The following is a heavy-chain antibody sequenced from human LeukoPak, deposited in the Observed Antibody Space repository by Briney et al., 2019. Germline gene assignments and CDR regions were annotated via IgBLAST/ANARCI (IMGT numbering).Heavy chain of an antibody. CDR1: GGSISSSSYY. CDR2: IYYSGST. Sequence: PSETLSLTCTVSGGSISSSSYYWGWIRQPPGKGLEWIGSIYYSGSTYYNPSLKSRVTISVDTSKNQFSLKLSSVTAADTAAYYCARQSGYDQLFDYWGQGTLVTVS. J-gene: IGHJ4*02. CDR3: ARQSGYDQLFDY. D-gene: IGHD5-12*01. V-gene: IGHV4-39*01.